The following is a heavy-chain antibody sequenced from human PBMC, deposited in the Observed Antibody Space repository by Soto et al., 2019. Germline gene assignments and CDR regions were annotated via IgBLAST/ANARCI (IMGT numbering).Heavy chain of an antibody. V-gene: IGHV1-8*01. CDR1: GYSFTNND. J-gene: IGHJ5*02. CDR3: ARMATFGSLNWFDP. CDR2: MNPGSGDT. D-gene: IGHD3-16*01. Sequence: SVKVSCKASGYSFTNNDVSWVRQATGQGLEWMGWMNPGSGDTGYAQKFQGRVTMTRDISIATAYMELSSLRSDDTAIYYCARMATFGSLNWFDPWGQGPLVTVS.